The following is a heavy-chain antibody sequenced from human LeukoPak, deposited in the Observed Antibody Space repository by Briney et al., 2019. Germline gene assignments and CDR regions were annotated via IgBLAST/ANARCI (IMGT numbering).Heavy chain of an antibody. CDR3: ARDFFSGSTALGY. V-gene: IGHV4-59*01. CDR2: IYYSGST. Sequence: SETLSLTCTVSGGSISSYYWSWIRQPPGKGLEWIGYIYYSGSTNYNPSLKSRVTISVDTSKNQFSLKLSSVTAADAAMYYCARDFFSGSTALGYWGQGTLVTVSS. J-gene: IGHJ4*02. D-gene: IGHD1-26*01. CDR1: GGSISSYY.